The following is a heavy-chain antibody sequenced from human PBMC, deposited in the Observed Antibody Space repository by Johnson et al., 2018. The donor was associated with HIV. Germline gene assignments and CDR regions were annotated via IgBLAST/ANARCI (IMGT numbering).Heavy chain of an antibody. J-gene: IGHJ3*02. D-gene: IGHD2-8*01. CDR2: IWYDGGNK. Sequence: QVQLVESGGGVVQPGRSLRLSCAASGFTFSSYGMHWVRQAPGKGLEWVAVIWYDGGNKYYADSVKGRFTISRDNSKNTLYLQMNSLRAEDTAVFYWARDGVLMWYAYPGAFDIWGQGTMVTVSS. V-gene: IGHV3-33*01. CDR1: GFTFSSYG. CDR3: ARDGVLMWYAYPGAFDI.